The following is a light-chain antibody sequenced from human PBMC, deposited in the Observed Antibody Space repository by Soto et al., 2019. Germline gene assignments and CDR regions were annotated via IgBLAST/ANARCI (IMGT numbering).Light chain of an antibody. J-gene: IGLJ1*01. CDR2: DVS. V-gene: IGLV2-14*01. CDR1: SSDVGGFIF. Sequence: QAALTQPASVSGSPGQSITISCTGTSSDVGGFIFVSWYQQHPGRAPKPMIYDVSNRPSGVSNRFSGSKSGNTASLTISGLQADDDADYYCVSYTTSASYVFGTGTKVTVL. CDR3: VSYTTSASYV.